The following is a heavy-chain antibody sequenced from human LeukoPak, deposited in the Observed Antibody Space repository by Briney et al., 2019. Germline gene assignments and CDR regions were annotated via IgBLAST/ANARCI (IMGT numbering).Heavy chain of an antibody. Sequence: GGSLRLSCAASGFTFSSYGMHWVRQAPGKGLEWVAFIRYDGSNKYYADSVKGRFTISRDNSKNTLYLQMNSLRAEDTAVYYCARDNSAGGNSFDYWGQGTLVTVSS. CDR3: ARDNSAGGNSFDY. CDR1: GFTFSSYG. CDR2: IRYDGSNK. V-gene: IGHV3-30*02. D-gene: IGHD2-15*01. J-gene: IGHJ4*02.